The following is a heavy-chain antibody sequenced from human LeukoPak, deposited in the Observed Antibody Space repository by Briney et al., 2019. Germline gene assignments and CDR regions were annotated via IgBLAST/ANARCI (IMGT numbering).Heavy chain of an antibody. J-gene: IGHJ4*02. V-gene: IGHV3-23*01. CDR1: GFTFDNYP. CDR2: VNADGGNT. D-gene: IGHD2-8*01. CDR3: TKRVKYVGTSDHFAD. Sequence: GGSLRLSCAASGFTFDNYPMSWVRQAPGKGLEWVSTVNADGGNTYYADSVKGRFTISRDNSKSTLILQMNSLRGKDTALSTGTKRVKYVGTSDHFADWGQGTLVTVSS.